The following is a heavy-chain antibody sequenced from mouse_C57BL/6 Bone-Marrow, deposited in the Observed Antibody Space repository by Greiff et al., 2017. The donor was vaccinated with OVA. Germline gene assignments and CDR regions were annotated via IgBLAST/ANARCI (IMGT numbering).Heavy chain of an antibody. Sequence: QVQLKQPGAELVKPGASVKMSCKASGYTFTSYWITWVKQRPGQGLEWIGDIYPGSGSTNNNEKFKSKATLTVNTSSSTAYVQLRSLTSEASAVYFYERKDDHKGYYYAMDYWGQGTSVTVSS. CDR3: ERKDDHKGYYYAMDY. V-gene: IGHV1-55*01. CDR2: IYPGSGST. J-gene: IGHJ4*01. CDR1: GYTFTSYW.